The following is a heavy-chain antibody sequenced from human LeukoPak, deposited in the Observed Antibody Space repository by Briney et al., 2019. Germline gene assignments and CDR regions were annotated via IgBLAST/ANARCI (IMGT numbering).Heavy chain of an antibody. J-gene: IGHJ3*02. D-gene: IGHD2-15*01. V-gene: IGHV3-23*01. Sequence: GGSLRLSCAASGFTFSSYAMSWVRQAPGKGLEWVSAISVSGGTTYYADSVKGGFTISRDNSKNTLYLQMNSLRVEDTAVYYCAKVIYGGNLGDAFDIWGQGTMVTVSS. CDR2: ISVSGGTT. CDR1: GFTFSSYA. CDR3: AKVIYGGNLGDAFDI.